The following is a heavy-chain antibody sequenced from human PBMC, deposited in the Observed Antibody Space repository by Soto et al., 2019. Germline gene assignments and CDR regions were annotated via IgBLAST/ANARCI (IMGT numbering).Heavy chain of an antibody. J-gene: IGHJ5*02. Sequence: PGGSLRLSCAASGFTVSSNYMSWVRQAPGKGLEWVSVIYSGGSTYYADSVKGRFTISRDNSKNTLYLQMNSLRAEDTAVYYCARLQSIAVAGDWFDPWGQGTLVTVS. CDR1: GFTVSSNY. CDR2: IYSGGST. D-gene: IGHD6-19*01. CDR3: ARLQSIAVAGDWFDP. V-gene: IGHV3-53*01.